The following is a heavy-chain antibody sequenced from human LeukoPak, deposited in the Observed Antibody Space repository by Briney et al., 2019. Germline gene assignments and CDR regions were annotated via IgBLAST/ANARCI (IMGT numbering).Heavy chain of an antibody. J-gene: IGHJ6*03. CDR3: ARVGPSYYYYYMDA. CDR2: IKQGGSEQ. V-gene: IGHV3-7*01. Sequence: PGGSLRLSCSASGFTFSSSWMTWVRQAPGKGLEWVANIKQGGSEQYTADSLKGRFTISRDNDKKLVFLQMNSLRVDDTAVYYCARVGPSYYYYYMDAWGNGTTVIVSS. CDR1: GFTFSSSW.